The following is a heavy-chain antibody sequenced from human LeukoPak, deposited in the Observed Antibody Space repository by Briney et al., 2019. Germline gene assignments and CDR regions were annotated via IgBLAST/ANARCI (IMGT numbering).Heavy chain of an antibody. V-gene: IGHV4-34*01. CDR1: GGSFSGYY. J-gene: IGHJ5*02. CDR3: ACTTYYYGSGSVNWFDP. D-gene: IGHD3-10*01. CDR2: INHSGST. Sequence: KPSETLSLTCAVYGGSFSGYYWSWIRQPPGKGLEWIGEINHSGSTNYNPSLKSRVTISVDTSKNQFSLKLSSVTAADTAVYYCACTTYYYGSGSVNWFDPWGQGTLVIVSS.